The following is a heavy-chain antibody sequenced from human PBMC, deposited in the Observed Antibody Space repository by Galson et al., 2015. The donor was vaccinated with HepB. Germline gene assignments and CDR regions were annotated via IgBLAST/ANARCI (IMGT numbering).Heavy chain of an antibody. V-gene: IGHV1-24*01. CDR1: GYTLTGLS. J-gene: IGHJ3*02. Sequence: SVKVSCKVSGYTLTGLSMHWVRQAPGKGLEWMGGFDPEDGETIYAQKFQGRVTMTEDTSTDTAYMELSSLRSEDTAVYYCATYGLFRNGVVVHDAFDIWGQGTMVTVSS. D-gene: IGHD2-15*01. CDR2: FDPEDGET. CDR3: ATYGLFRNGVVVHDAFDI.